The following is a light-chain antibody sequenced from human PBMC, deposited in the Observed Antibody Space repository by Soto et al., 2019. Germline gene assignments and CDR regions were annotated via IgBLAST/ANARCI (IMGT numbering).Light chain of an antibody. J-gene: IGLJ7*01. CDR1: RSDVGGYNY. V-gene: IGLV2-14*01. CDR3: TSYASTSTYVV. CDR2: EVF. Sequence: QSALTQPASVSGSPGQSITISCTGTRSDVGGYNYVSWYQHHPGKAPNLMMYEVFNRPAGVSNRFSGSRSGNTASLTISGLQADDEADDYCTSYASTSTYVVFGGGTQLTVL.